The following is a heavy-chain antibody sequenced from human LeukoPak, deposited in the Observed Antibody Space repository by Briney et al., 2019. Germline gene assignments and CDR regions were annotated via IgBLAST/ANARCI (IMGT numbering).Heavy chain of an antibody. CDR3: ARDSGGDYYGSGSYYFLDY. CDR2: IYHSGST. J-gene: IGHJ4*02. Sequence: SQALSLTCTVSGGSISSGGYYWSWIRQPPGKGLEWIGYIYHSGSTYYNPSLKSRVTISVDRSKNQFSLKLSSVTAADTAVYYCARDSGGDYYGSGSYYFLDYWGQGTLVTVSS. V-gene: IGHV4-30-2*01. CDR1: GGSISSGGYY. D-gene: IGHD3-10*01.